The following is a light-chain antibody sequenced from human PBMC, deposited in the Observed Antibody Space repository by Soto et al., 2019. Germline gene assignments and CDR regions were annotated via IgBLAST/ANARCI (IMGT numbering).Light chain of an antibody. Sequence: QPVLTQPPSASGSPGQSVTISCTGTSSDVGVYNSVSWYQQHPGKAPKLMIFEVNKRPSGVPDRFSGSKSGNTASLTVSGLQAEDEADYYCSSYAGSNKDVFGTGTKLTVL. CDR1: SSDVGVYNS. CDR3: SSYAGSNKDV. CDR2: EVN. V-gene: IGLV2-8*01. J-gene: IGLJ1*01.